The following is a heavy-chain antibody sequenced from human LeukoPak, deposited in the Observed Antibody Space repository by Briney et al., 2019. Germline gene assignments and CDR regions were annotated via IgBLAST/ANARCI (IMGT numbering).Heavy chain of an antibody. J-gene: IGHJ4*02. CDR2: INHSGST. CDR3: ARGGTGNIDF. Sequence: PSETLSLTRGVYGGSFSAYYWSWTRQPPGKGLEWIGEINHSGSTNYNPSLKTRVAMSVDTSKNHFSLKLSSVTAADTAVYYCARGGTGNIDFWGQGALVTVSS. D-gene: IGHD1-1*01. V-gene: IGHV4-34*01. CDR1: GGSFSAYY.